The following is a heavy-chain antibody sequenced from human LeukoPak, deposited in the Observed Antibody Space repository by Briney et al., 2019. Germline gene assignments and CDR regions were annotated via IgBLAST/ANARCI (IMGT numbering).Heavy chain of an antibody. D-gene: IGHD1-26*01. V-gene: IGHV4-59*13. CDR2: ISYSGRT. Sequence: PSGTLSLTCSVSGGSLGNYFMNWIRLSPGKGLEWIGYISYSGRTNYSPSLKSRVTISIDTSKSQLSLNLTAVTAAGTALYYCARDRSGTYYTFDVWGQGTMVSVSA. CDR3: ARDRSGTYYTFDV. CDR1: GGSLGNYF. J-gene: IGHJ3*01.